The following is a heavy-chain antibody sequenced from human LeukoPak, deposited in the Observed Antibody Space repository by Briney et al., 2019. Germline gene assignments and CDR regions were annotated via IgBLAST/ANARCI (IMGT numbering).Heavy chain of an antibody. Sequence: GGSLRLSCAASGFTFSNYGMHWVRQAPGKGLEWVAVIWYDGSDKYYADPVKGRFTISRDNSKNMLYLQMNSLRAEDTAVYYCARDSEFDSSGYSPPLQYWGQGTLVTVSS. CDR1: GFTFSNYG. CDR3: ARDSEFDSSGYSPPLQY. D-gene: IGHD3-22*01. V-gene: IGHV3-33*01. J-gene: IGHJ4*02. CDR2: IWYDGSDK.